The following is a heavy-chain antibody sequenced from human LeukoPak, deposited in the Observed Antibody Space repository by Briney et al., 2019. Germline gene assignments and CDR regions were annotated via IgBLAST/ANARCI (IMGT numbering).Heavy chain of an antibody. D-gene: IGHD3-22*01. J-gene: IGHJ4*02. V-gene: IGHV4-4*07. CDR2: IYTSGST. CDR3: ARDGSPITMIAPLDY. Sequence: SETLSLTCTVSGGSINNYYWSWIRQPAGKGLEWIGRIYTSGSTNYNPSLKSRVTMSVDTSKNQFSLKLSSVTAADTAVYYCARDGSPITMIAPLDYWGQGTLVTVSS. CDR1: GGSINNYY.